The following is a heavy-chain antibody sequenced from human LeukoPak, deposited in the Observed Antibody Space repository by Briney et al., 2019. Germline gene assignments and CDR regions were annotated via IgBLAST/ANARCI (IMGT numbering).Heavy chain of an antibody. J-gene: IGHJ4*02. Sequence: GGSLRLFCAASGFTFSSYAMSWVRQVPGKGLEWVSVISGSGDNTYYADSVKGRFTISRDNSKNMLYLQMNSLRAEDTAVYYCAKGKYSNSGIDDYWGQGTLVTVSS. CDR3: AKGKYSNSGIDDY. CDR1: GFTFSSYA. CDR2: ISGSGDNT. V-gene: IGHV3-23*01. D-gene: IGHD6-6*01.